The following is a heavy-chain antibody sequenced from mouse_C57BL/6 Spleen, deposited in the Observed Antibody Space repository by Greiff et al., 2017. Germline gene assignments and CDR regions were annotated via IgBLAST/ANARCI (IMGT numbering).Heavy chain of an antibody. V-gene: IGHV1-82*01. CDR2: IYPGDGDT. CDR1: GYAFSSSW. Sequence: VQLQQSGPELVKPGASVKISCKASGYAFSSSWMNWVKQRPGKGLEWIGRIYPGDGDTNYNGKFKGKATLTADKSSSTAYMQLSSLTSEDSAVYVCARGHYCGSSWYFDVWGTGTTVTVSS. J-gene: IGHJ1*03. D-gene: IGHD1-1*01. CDR3: ARGHYCGSSWYFDV.